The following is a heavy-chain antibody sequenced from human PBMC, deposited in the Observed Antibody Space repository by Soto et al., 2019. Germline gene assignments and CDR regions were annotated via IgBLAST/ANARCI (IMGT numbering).Heavy chain of an antibody. CDR3: AKLSCTSSTCYFPGWFDP. D-gene: IGHD2-2*01. CDR2: VYYSGSS. CDR1: GDSISGGASF. J-gene: IGHJ5*02. Sequence: SETLSLTCTVSGDSISGGASFWSWIRQPPGKGLEWIANVYYSGSSYYNPSLKSRLTISVDTTKNQFSLQLKSMTAADTAVYYCAKLSCTSSTCYFPGWFDPWGQGTLVTVSS. V-gene: IGHV4-31*03.